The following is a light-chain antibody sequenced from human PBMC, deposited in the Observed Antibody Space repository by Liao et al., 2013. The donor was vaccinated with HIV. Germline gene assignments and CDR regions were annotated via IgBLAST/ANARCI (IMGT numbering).Light chain of an antibody. CDR2: YDK. Sequence: SYVLTQPPSVSVAPGRTAKITCGGNNIGIKSVHWYQQKPGQAPVMVIYYDKERPSGIPERVSGSNSGNTATLTISGVEAGDEADYYCHVWDSSIDRPVFGGGTKLTVL. V-gene: IGLV3-21*04. CDR1: NIGIKS. CDR3: HVWDSSIDRPV. J-gene: IGLJ2*01.